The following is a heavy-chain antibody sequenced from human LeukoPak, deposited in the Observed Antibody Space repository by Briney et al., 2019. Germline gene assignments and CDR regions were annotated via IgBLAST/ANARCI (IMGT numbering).Heavy chain of an antibody. Sequence: GGSLRLSCAASGFTFSSYAMSWVRQAPGKGLEWVSGISDSGGNTYYADSVKGRFTISRDNSKNTVYLHMNSLRAEDTAVYHCAKDTKWFWGGFELWGQGTLVTVSS. CDR2: ISDSGGNT. CDR1: GFTFSSYA. V-gene: IGHV3-23*01. J-gene: IGHJ5*02. CDR3: AKDTKWFWGGFEL. D-gene: IGHD3-10*01.